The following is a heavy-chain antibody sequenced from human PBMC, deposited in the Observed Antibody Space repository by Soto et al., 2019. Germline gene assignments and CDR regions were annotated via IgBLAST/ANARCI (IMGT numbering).Heavy chain of an antibody. D-gene: IGHD3-16*01. Sequence: QITLKESGPTLVKPTQTLTLTCTFSGFSLSTSGVGVGWIRQPPGKALEWLALIYWDDDKRYSQSLKSRLTITEATSKNQVVLTMTTMDPVDTATYYCAHRRRGSNFAYWGQGTLVTVSS. J-gene: IGHJ4*02. CDR3: AHRRRGSNFAY. CDR1: GFSLSTSGVG. CDR2: IYWDDDK. V-gene: IGHV2-5*02.